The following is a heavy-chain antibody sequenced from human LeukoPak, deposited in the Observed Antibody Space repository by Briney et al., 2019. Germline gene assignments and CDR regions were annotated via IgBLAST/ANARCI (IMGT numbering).Heavy chain of an antibody. Sequence: GGSLRLSCLASGFNIASYWMSWVRQAPGKGLEWVANIKNDGSEKFYVDSVKGRFTISRDNPKKSLFLEMNSLRAEDTAVYYCAIAYGMDVWAQGTTVTVSS. J-gene: IGHJ6*02. V-gene: IGHV3-7*01. CDR3: AIAYGMDV. CDR1: GFNIASYW. CDR2: IKNDGSEK.